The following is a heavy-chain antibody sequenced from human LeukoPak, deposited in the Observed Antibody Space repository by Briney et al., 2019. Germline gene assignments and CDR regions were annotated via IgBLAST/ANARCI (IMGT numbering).Heavy chain of an antibody. CDR2: INHSGST. D-gene: IGHD6-13*01. J-gene: IGHJ5*01. CDR3: ARVAAAGTGWFDS. Sequence: SETLSLTCAVYGGSFSGYYWSWIRQPPGKGLEWIGEINHSGSTNYNPSLKSRVTISVDTSKNQFSLKLSSVTAADTAVYYCARVAAAGTGWFDSWGQGTLVTVSS. V-gene: IGHV4-34*01. CDR1: GGSFSGYY.